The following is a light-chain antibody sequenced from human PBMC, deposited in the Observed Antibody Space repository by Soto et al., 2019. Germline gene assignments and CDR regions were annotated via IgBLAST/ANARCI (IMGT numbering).Light chain of an antibody. J-gene: IGLJ2*01. V-gene: IGLV1-47*01. CDR3: AAWDDSLSGLV. CDR1: SSNIGSNY. CDR2: RNN. Sequence: QSVLTQPPSASGTPGQRVTISCSGSSSNIGSNYVYWYQQLPGTAPKLLIYRNNQRPSGVPDRFSGSKSGTSASLAISGLRSEDEAGYYCAAWDDSLSGLVFAGGTKLTVL.